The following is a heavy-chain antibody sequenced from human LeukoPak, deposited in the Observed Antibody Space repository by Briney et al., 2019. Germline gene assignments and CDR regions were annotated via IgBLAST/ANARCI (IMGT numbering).Heavy chain of an antibody. D-gene: IGHD2-2*01. Sequence: GGSLRFSCAASGFTFSDYAMHWVRQAPGKGLEWVSSISSSSSYIYYADSVKGRFTISRDNAKNSLYLQMNSLRAEDTAVYYCARGSLYCSSTSCPREYYYYYYGMDVWGQGTTVTVSS. J-gene: IGHJ6*02. CDR3: ARGSLYCSSTSCPREYYYYYYGMDV. CDR2: ISSSSSYI. V-gene: IGHV3-21*01. CDR1: GFTFSDYA.